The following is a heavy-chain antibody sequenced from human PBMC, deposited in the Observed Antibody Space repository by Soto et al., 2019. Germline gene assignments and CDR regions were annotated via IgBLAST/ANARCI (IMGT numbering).Heavy chain of an antibody. CDR2: MNPNSGNT. D-gene: IGHD3-10*02. V-gene: IGHV1-8*01. CDR1: GYTFTSYD. CDR3: ARCSGPVGSCLF. Sequence: ASVKVSCKASGYTFTSYDINWVRQATGQGLEWMGWMNPNSGNTGYAQKFQGRVTMTRNTSISTAYMELSSLRSEDTAVYYCARCSGPVGSCLFWGQGTLVTVSS. J-gene: IGHJ4*02.